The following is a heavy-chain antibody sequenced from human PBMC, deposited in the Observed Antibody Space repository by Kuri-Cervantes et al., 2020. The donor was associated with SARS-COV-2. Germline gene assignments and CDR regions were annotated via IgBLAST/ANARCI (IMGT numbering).Heavy chain of an antibody. CDR3: ARDLYGAARRYFDY. D-gene: IGHD6-6*01. CDR2: ISYEGSNK. Sequence: GESLKISCAACGFTFSSYDMHWVRQAPGKGLEWVASISYEGSNKHYADSVKDRFTISRDYSRDTLYLQMNSLRAEDTAVYYCARDLYGAARRYFDYWGQGTLVTVSS. J-gene: IGHJ4*02. CDR1: GFTFSSYD. V-gene: IGHV3-30*03.